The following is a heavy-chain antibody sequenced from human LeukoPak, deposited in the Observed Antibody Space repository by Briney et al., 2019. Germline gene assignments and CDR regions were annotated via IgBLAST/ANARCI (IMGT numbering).Heavy chain of an antibody. CDR3: ARDQWELRQSTFDI. CDR2: VSSGGSTI. J-gene: IGHJ3*02. D-gene: IGHD1-26*01. V-gene: IGHV3-11*01. Sequence: GGSLRLSCAASGFTLSAYYMSWIRQAPGKGLEWVSYVSSGGSTIHYADSVKGRFTISRDNAKNSLYLEMNSLRVEDTAVYYCARDQWELRQSTFDIWGQGTVVTVSS. CDR1: GFTLSAYY.